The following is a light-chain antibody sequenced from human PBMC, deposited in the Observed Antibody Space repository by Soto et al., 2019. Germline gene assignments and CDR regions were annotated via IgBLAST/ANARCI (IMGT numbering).Light chain of an antibody. CDR3: QHFGGSPPYT. CDR1: QSISTNY. V-gene: IGKV3-20*01. CDR2: GSS. J-gene: IGKJ2*01. Sequence: EILLTQSPGTLSLSPGERATLSCRASQSISTNYLAWYQQKPGQTPRLLIYGSSTRATGIPDRFSGSGSGTDFALTISRLEPEDFAVYYCQHFGGSPPYTFGQGTKLEIK.